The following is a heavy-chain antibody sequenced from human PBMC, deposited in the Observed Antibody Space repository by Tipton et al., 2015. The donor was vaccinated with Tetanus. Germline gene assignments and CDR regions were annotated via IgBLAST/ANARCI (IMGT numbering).Heavy chain of an antibody. CDR3: AKDISGEMGVSLDY. CDR1: GFTFDDYA. V-gene: IGHV3-9*01. Sequence: SLRLSCAASGFTFDDYAMHWVRQAPGKGLEWVSGISWNSGSIGYADSVKGRFTISRDNAKNSLYLQMNSLRAEDTALYYCAKDISGEMGVSLDYWGQGTLVTVSS. J-gene: IGHJ4*02. D-gene: IGHD3-10*01. CDR2: ISWNSGSI.